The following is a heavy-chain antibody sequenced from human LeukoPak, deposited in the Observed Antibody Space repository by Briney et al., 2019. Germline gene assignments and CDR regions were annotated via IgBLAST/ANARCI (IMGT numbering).Heavy chain of an antibody. CDR2: ISSSSSYI. V-gene: IGHV3-21*01. J-gene: IGHJ3*02. Sequence: KPGGSLRLSCAASGFTFSSYSMNWVRQAPGKGLEWVSSISSSSSYIYYADSVKGRFTISRDNAKNSLYLQMNSLRAEDTAVYYCARLVYTKDAFDIWGQGTMVTVSS. CDR1: GFTFSSYS. CDR3: ARLVYTKDAFDI. D-gene: IGHD2-8*01.